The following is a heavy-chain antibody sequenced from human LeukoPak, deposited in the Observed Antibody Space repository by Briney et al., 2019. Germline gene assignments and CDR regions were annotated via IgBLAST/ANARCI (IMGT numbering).Heavy chain of an antibody. CDR1: GYTFTNYY. V-gene: IGHV1-8*03. J-gene: IGHJ5*02. D-gene: IGHD3-22*01. CDR3: ARGLYESSGYFYGVGNWFDP. Sequence: ASAKVSCKASGYTFTNYYIHWVRQAPGQGLEWLGWLNPNTGNTGYAQKFQGRVTITRDTSKSTAYLELSSLRSEDTAVYFCARGLYESSGYFYGVGNWFDPWGQGTLVTVSS. CDR2: LNPNTGNT.